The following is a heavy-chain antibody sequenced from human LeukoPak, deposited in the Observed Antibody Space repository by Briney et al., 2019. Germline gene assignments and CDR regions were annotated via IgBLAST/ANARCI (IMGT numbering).Heavy chain of an antibody. Sequence: SETLSLTCTVSGGSISSNTYFWGWIRQPPGKGLEWIGKIFKSETTYYNPSLKGRVTVSMDTSKNQFSLNLNSVTAADTAVYYCARHDPAVTFLDYWGQGTLVTVSS. D-gene: IGHD4-23*01. J-gene: IGHJ4*02. V-gene: IGHV4-39*01. CDR2: IFKSETT. CDR1: GGSISSNTYF. CDR3: ARHDPAVTFLDY.